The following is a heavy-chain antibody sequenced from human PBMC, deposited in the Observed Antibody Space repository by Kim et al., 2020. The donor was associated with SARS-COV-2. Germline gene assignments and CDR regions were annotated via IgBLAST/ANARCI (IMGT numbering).Heavy chain of an antibody. CDR1: GGSISSSSYY. D-gene: IGHD2-21*01. CDR2: IYYSGST. CDR3: ARRGPRSFRYWYFDL. J-gene: IGHJ2*01. V-gene: IGHV4-39*07. Sequence: SETLSLTCTVSGGSISSSSYYWGWIRQPPGKGLEWIGSIYYSGSTYYNPSLKSRVTISVDTSKNQFSLKLSSVTAADTAVYYCARRGPRSFRYWYFDLWG.